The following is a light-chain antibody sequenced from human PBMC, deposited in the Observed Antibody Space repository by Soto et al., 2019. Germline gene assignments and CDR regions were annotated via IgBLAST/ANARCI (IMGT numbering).Light chain of an antibody. V-gene: IGKV1-5*01. Sequence: DIQMTQSPSTLSASVGDRVTITCRASQSISGWLAWYQQKPGKAPKILIYDASNLERGLPSRFSGSGSGTEFTLTISSLQPDDFATYYFQQYDSFPWSFGQGTKVDIK. CDR1: QSISGW. CDR2: DAS. J-gene: IGKJ1*01. CDR3: QQYDSFPWS.